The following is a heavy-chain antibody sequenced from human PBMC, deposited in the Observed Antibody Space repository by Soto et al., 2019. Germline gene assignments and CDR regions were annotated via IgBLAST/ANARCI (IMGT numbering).Heavy chain of an antibody. CDR1: GFTVSSNY. V-gene: IGHV3-53*04. CDR2: IYSGGST. Sequence: VQLVESGGGLVQPGGSLRLSCAASGFTVSSNYMSWVRQAPGKGLEWVSVIYSGGSTYYADSVKGRFTISRHNSKNTLYLQMNSLRAEDTAVYYCARGSAGISGYSSGWYYFQHWGQGTLVTVSS. J-gene: IGHJ1*01. D-gene: IGHD6-19*01. CDR3: ARGSAGISGYSSGWYYFQH.